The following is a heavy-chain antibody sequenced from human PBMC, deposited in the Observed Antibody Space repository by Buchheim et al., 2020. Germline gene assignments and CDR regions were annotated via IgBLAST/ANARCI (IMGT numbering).Heavy chain of an antibody. J-gene: IGHJ4*02. CDR1: GFTFSTYS. Sequence: EVQLVESGGGLVQPGGSLRLSCAASGFTFSTYSMNWVRQAPGKGLEWVSYISSGSSTKYYADSVKGRFTISRDNSKNTLYLQMNSLRAEDTAVYYCAKDLVVVTATHDYWGQGTL. D-gene: IGHD2-21*02. CDR3: AKDLVVVTATHDY. V-gene: IGHV3-48*01. CDR2: ISSGSSTK.